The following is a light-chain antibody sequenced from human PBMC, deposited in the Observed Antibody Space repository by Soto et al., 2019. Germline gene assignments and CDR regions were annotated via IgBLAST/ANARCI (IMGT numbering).Light chain of an antibody. CDR1: QSVSGSY. V-gene: IGKV3-20*01. CDR2: GAS. CDR3: QQYGSPWT. Sequence: EFVLTQSPGTLSFSPGERATLSCRASQSVSGSYLAWYQQKPGQSPRLLIYGASSRATGIPDRFSGSGSGTDFTLTISRLEPEDFAVYFCQQYGSPWTFGQGTKVEIK. J-gene: IGKJ1*01.